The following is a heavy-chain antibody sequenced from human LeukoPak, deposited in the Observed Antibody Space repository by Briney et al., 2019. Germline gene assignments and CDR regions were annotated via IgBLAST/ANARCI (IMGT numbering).Heavy chain of an antibody. D-gene: IGHD2-15*01. Sequence: PSETLSLTCAVSGGSISRSTYYWAWIRQPPGKGLEWIGSIFYSGSTYSSPSLKSRVTVSVDTSKNQLSLKLTSVTAADTAVYYCARRRGGSHLDALDIWGQGTMVTVSS. J-gene: IGHJ3*02. CDR3: ARRRGGSHLDALDI. CDR2: IFYSGST. V-gene: IGHV4-39*01. CDR1: GGSISRSTYY.